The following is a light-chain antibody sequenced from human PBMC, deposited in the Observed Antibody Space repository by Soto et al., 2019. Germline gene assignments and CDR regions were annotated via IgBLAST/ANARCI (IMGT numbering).Light chain of an antibody. CDR1: QSISTY. CDR3: QQSYSTPRS. Sequence: DIQLTQSPSSLSASVGDSVTITCRASQSISTYLNWYQQIPGKVPKVLIYSASSLHNGVPSRFSGSGSGTDFTLTISSLQPEDFGTYYCQQSYSTPRSFGQGTKLEIK. J-gene: IGKJ2*01. CDR2: SAS. V-gene: IGKV1-39*01.